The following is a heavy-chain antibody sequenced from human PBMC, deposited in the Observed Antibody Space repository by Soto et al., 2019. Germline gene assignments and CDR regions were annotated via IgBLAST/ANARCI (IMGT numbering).Heavy chain of an antibody. V-gene: IGHV4-59*02. J-gene: IGHJ6*02. Sequence: PSETLSLTCTVSGGSVCSYYWSWIRQPPGKGLEWIGYIYYSGSTNYNPSLKSRVTISVDTSKNQFSLKLSSVTAADTAVYYCARAFVVAATYYYGMDVWGQGTTVTVSS. CDR1: GGSVCSYY. D-gene: IGHD2-15*01. CDR2: IYYSGST. CDR3: ARAFVVAATYYYGMDV.